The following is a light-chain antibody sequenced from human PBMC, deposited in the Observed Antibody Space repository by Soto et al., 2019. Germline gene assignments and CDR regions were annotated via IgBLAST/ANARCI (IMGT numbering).Light chain of an antibody. Sequence: DIQMTQSPSTLSASVGVRVTITCRASQSISTWLAWYQQKPGTAPKLLIYKASTLESGVPSRFSGSRSGTEFTLTVSSLQPDDFATYYCQQYNDSFPYTFGQGTNLEIK. J-gene: IGKJ2*01. CDR3: QQYNDSFPYT. CDR2: KAS. V-gene: IGKV1-5*03. CDR1: QSISTW.